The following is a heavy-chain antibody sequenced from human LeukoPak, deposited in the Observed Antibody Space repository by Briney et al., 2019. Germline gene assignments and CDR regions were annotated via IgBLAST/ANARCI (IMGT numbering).Heavy chain of an antibody. Sequence: AGGSLRLSCAASGFTFSSYRMTWVRRAPGKGLEWVSYISSSSSTIYYADSVKGRFTISRDNAKNSLYLQMNSLRAEDTAVYYCAREYKFWSGYSYYFDYWGQGTLVTVSS. CDR1: GFTFSSYR. CDR3: AREYKFWSGYSYYFDY. V-gene: IGHV3-48*01. D-gene: IGHD3-3*01. J-gene: IGHJ4*02. CDR2: ISSSSSTI.